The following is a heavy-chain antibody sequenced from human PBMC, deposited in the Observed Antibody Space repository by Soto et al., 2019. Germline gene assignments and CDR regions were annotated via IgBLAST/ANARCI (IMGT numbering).Heavy chain of an antibody. CDR2: ISVHNGYT. Sequence: QVQLAQSGAEVKKPGASVTVSCKASGYTFSSYGISWVRQAPGQGLEWVGWISVHNGYTKYATELQGRVTMTTDTTTSTAYMELRSLRSDASAVYYCARLEHNYGPHDYWGQGTLVTDTS. D-gene: IGHD5-18*01. CDR1: GYTFSSYG. CDR3: ARLEHNYGPHDY. J-gene: IGHJ4*02. V-gene: IGHV1-18*01.